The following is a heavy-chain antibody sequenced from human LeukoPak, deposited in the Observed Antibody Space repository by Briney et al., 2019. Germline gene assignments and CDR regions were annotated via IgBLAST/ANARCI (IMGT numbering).Heavy chain of an antibody. D-gene: IGHD2-8*01. J-gene: IGHJ4*02. CDR2: INHSGST. CDR3: ARGSHCTNGVCYLSSLDY. Sequence: SETLSLTCAVYGGSFSGYYWSWIRQPPGKGLEWIGEINHSGSTNYNPSLKSRVTISVDTSKNQFSLKLSSVTAADTAVYYSARGSHCTNGVCYLSSLDYWGQGTLVTVSS. CDR1: GGSFSGYY. V-gene: IGHV4-34*01.